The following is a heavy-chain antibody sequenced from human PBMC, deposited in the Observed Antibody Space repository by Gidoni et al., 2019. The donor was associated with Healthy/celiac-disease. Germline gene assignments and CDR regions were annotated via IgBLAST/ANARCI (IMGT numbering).Heavy chain of an antibody. J-gene: IGHJ4*02. D-gene: IGHD3-22*01. CDR2: IIPILGIA. V-gene: IGHV1-69*08. CDR3: ARDPTDPYYYDSSGSDY. Sequence: QVQLVQSGAEVKKPGSSVKVSCKASGGTFSSYTISWVRQAPGQGLEWMGRIIPILGIANYAQKFQGRVTITADKSTSTAYMELSSLRSEDTAVYYCARDPTDPYYYDSSGSDYWGQGTLVTVSS. CDR1: GGTFSSYT.